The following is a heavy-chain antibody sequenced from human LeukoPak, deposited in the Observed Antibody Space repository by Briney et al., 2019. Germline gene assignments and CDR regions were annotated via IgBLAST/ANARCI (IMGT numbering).Heavy chain of an antibody. J-gene: IGHJ3*02. CDR2: ITTDESGT. CDR1: GFSFSHYW. Sequence: PGGSLRLSCEASGFSFSHYWMHWVRQAPGKGLVWVSRITTDESGTAYADSVKGRFTISRDNAKNTLYLQMNSLRVEDTAVYFCARDNGYYSDSRDAFDIWGQGTMVTVSS. D-gene: IGHD3-22*01. CDR3: ARDNGYYSDSRDAFDI. V-gene: IGHV3-74*01.